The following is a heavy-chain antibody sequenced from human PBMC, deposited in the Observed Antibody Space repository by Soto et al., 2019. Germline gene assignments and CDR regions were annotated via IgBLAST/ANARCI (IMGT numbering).Heavy chain of an antibody. CDR1: GFTFGNYC. CDR2: TSYDGNNK. CDR3: AKGGGSARDFDY. Sequence: GGSLRLSCTGSGFTFGNYCMHWVRQAPGKGLEWVASTSYDGNNKYYADSLKGRFTISRDNSKKMVYLQMTSLGPEDTAVYYCAKGGGSARDFDYWGQGALVTVSS. J-gene: IGHJ4*02. D-gene: IGHD1-26*01. V-gene: IGHV3-30*18.